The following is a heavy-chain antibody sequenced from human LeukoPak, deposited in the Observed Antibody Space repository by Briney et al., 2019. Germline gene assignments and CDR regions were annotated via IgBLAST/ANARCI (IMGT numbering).Heavy chain of an antibody. CDR1: GFAFSNYA. J-gene: IGHJ4*02. V-gene: IGHV3-23*01. CDR3: AKDVCTSPRCLLYFDS. Sequence: PGGSLRLSCTTSGFAFSNYAMNWVRQAPGKGPEWVSGISGFNTYYADSVKGRFTIFRDNSKNAPYLQMDRLRAEDTAVYSCAKDVCTSPRCLLYFDSWGQGTLVTVSS. D-gene: IGHD2-8*01. CDR2: ISGFNT.